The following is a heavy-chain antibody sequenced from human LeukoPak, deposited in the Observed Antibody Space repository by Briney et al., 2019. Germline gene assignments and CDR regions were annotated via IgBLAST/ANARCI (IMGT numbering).Heavy chain of an antibody. CDR3: AREIYGRFDY. Sequence: ASVKVSCKAPGYTFTSYGISWVRQAPGQGLECMGWINPYNGNRNYAQKFQGRVTMTTDTSTSTAYMELRSMRSDDTAVYYCAREIYGRFDYWGQGALVTVSS. V-gene: IGHV1-18*01. CDR2: INPYNGNR. CDR1: GYTFTSYG. J-gene: IGHJ4*02. D-gene: IGHD4-17*01.